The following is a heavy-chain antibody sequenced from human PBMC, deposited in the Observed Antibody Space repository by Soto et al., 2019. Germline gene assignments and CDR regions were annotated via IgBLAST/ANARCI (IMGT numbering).Heavy chain of an antibody. V-gene: IGHV3-33*01. CDR1: GFTFSSYG. D-gene: IGHD3-22*01. CDR3: ARDGRAYYYDSSGYYYGY. Sequence: PXGSLRLSCAASGFTFSSYGMHWVRQAPGKGLEWVAVIWYDGSNKYYADSVKGRFTISRDNSKNTLYLQMNSLRAEDTAVYYCARDGRAYYYDSSGYYYGYWGQGTLVTVSS. CDR2: IWYDGSNK. J-gene: IGHJ4*02.